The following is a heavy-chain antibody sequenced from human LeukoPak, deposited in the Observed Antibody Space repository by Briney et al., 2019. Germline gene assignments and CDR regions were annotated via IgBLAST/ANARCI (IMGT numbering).Heavy chain of an antibody. CDR3: TSQAGYSSAWEI. J-gene: IGHJ1*01. D-gene: IGHD6-25*01. Sequence: GGSLRLSCAAAGLIFSGSAMHWVRQAPGKGLEWVGRLRSKANNYATGYSTWVIGRFTISRDDSKSTRYLEMNNLKIEDTGVYFCTSQAGYSSAWEIWGQGTLVTVSS. CDR2: LRSKANNYAT. V-gene: IGHV3-73*01. CDR1: GLIFSGSA.